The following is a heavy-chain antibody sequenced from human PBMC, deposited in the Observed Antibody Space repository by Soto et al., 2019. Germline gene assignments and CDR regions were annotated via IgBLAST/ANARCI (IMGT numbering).Heavy chain of an antibody. CDR3: ARDGVICSGSYCYLDY. CDR2: ISGSGGST. Sequence: TGGPMRVSXGAAGFTFSSYAMNWDSQAPGKGLEWVSAISGSGGSTYYADSVKGRFTISRDNSKNTLYLQMNSLRAEDTAVYYCARDGVICSGSYCYLDYWGHGTLVTVSS. J-gene: IGHJ4*01. CDR1: GFTFSSYA. V-gene: IGHV3-23*01. D-gene: IGHD2-15*01.